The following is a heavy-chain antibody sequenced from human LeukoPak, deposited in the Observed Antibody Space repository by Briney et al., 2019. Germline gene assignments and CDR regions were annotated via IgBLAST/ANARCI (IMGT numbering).Heavy chain of an antibody. V-gene: IGHV5-51*01. CDR3: ARLLTSGMNIRDLFDP. D-gene: IGHD1/OR15-1a*01. J-gene: IGHJ5*02. CDR2: VYPGDSDT. CDR1: AYSFTTFW. Sequence: GESLKISCKGAAYSFTTFWIGWVRRMPGKGLEWMAIVYPGDSDTRYNPAFQGQVTVSADKATSTAYLQWSSLKASDTAMYYCARLLTSGMNIRDLFDPWGQGTLVTVSS.